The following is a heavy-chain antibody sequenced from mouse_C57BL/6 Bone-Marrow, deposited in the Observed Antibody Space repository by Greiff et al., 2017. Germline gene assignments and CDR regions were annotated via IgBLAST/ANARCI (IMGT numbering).Heavy chain of an antibody. Sequence: QVQLKESGAELARPGASVKLSCKASGYTFTSYGISWVKQRTGQGLEWIGEIYPRSGHTYYNEKFKGKATLTADKSSSTAYMELRSLTSEDAAVYFCMVGPNYAMDYWGQGTSVTVSS. V-gene: IGHV1-81*01. CDR3: MVGPNYAMDY. D-gene: IGHD1-1*02. CDR2: IYPRSGHT. J-gene: IGHJ4*01. CDR1: GYTFTSYG.